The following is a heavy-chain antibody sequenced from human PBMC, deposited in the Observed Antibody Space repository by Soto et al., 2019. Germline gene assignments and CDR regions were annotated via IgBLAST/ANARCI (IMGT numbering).Heavy chain of an antibody. CDR1: GGTFSSYA. CDR2: IIPIFGTA. Sequence: QVQLVQSGAEVKKPGSSVKVSCKASGGTFSSYAISWVRQAPGQGLEWMGGIIPIFGTANYAQKFQGRVTITADESTSTADMKLRILRSEDTAVYYCARDRDPFYCRGGSCYYWFDPWGQGTLVTVSS. J-gene: IGHJ5*02. D-gene: IGHD2-15*01. CDR3: ARDRDPFYCRGGSCYYWFDP. V-gene: IGHV1-69*01.